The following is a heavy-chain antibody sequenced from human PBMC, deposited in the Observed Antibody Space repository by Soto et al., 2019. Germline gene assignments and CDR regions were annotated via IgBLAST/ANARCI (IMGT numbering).Heavy chain of an antibody. Sequence: PGGSLRLSCAASGFSFSNVWMTWVRQAPGKGLECLACINPDGSEKYYVDSVKGRFTTSRDNAKNSLYLQMNSLRPEDTALYYCVRSKGGYSYGTPFDYWGQGTLVTVSS. CDR2: INPDGSEK. D-gene: IGHD5-18*01. J-gene: IGHJ4*02. V-gene: IGHV3-7*03. CDR1: GFSFSNVW. CDR3: VRSKGGYSYGTPFDY.